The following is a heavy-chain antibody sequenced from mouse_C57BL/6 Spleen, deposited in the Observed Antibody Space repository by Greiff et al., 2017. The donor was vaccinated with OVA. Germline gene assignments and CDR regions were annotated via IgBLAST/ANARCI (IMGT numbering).Heavy chain of an antibody. Sequence: EVQRVESGEGLVKPGGSLKLSCAASGFTFSSYAMSWVRQTPEKRLEWVAYISSGGDYIYYAATVQGRFTISRDNARNTLYLQMSSLKSEDTAMYYCTRDPYYYGSSYENFDVWGTGTTVTVSS. D-gene: IGHD1-1*01. V-gene: IGHV5-9-1*02. CDR1: GFTFSSYA. CDR2: ISSGGDYI. J-gene: IGHJ1*03. CDR3: TRDPYYYGSSYENFDV.